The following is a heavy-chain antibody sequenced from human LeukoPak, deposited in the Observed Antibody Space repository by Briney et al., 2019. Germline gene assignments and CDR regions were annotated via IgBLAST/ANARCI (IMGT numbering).Heavy chain of an antibody. CDR1: GGSISSSNW. CDR2: IYHSGST. D-gene: IGHD2-2*01. V-gene: IGHV4-4*02. J-gene: IGHJ3*02. Sequence: SETLSLTCAVSGGSISSSNWWSWVRQPPGKGLEWIGEIYHSGSTNYNPSLKSRVTISVDKSKNQFSLKLSSVTAADTAVYYCARTIVVVPAANDAFDIWGQGTMVTVSS. CDR3: ARTIVVVPAANDAFDI.